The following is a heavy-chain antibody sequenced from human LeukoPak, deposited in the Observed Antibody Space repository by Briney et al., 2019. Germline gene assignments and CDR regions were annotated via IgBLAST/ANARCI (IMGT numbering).Heavy chain of an antibody. Sequence: ASVKVSCKASGYTFTSYGISWVRQAPGQGLEWMGWISAYNGNTNYAQKLQGRVTMTTDTSTSTAYMELRSLRSDDTAVYYCARARMVLIYYCGMDVWGQGTTVTVSS. CDR3: ARARMVLIYYCGMDV. D-gene: IGHD4/OR15-4a*01. CDR2: ISAYNGNT. V-gene: IGHV1-18*01. CDR1: GYTFTSYG. J-gene: IGHJ6*02.